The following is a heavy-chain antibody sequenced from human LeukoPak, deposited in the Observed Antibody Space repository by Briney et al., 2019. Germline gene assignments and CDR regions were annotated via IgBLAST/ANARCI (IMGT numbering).Heavy chain of an antibody. CDR1: GFTFSTYS. V-gene: IGHV3-48*01. CDR2: ISSTGNIV. Sequence: GGSLRLSCAASGFTFSTYSMNWVRQAPGKGLEWVSYISSTGNIVYYADSVKGRFTISRDNAKNSLYLQMNGLRADDTAVYYCARDFLRSGYFDYWAQGTLVTVSS. J-gene: IGHJ4*02. D-gene: IGHD3-3*01. CDR3: ARDFLRSGYFDY.